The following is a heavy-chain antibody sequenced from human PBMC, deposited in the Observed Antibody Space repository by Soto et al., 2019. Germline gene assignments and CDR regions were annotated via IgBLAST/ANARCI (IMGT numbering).Heavy chain of an antibody. V-gene: IGHV3-23*01. CDR1: GFTFSSYA. Sequence: PGGSLRLSCAASGFTFSSYAMSWVRQAPGKGLEWVSAISGSGGSTYYADSVKGRFTISRDNSKNTLYLQMNSLRAEDTAVYYCAKDWPHPTFYYYYGMDVWGQGTTVTVSS. CDR2: ISGSGGST. CDR3: AKDWPHPTFYYYYGMDV. D-gene: IGHD1-1*01. J-gene: IGHJ6*02.